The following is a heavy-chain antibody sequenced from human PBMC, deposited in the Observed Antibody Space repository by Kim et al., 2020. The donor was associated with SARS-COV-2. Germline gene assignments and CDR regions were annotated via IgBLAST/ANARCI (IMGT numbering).Heavy chain of an antibody. V-gene: IGHV1-69*13. CDR2: IIPLIGTA. Sequence: SVKVSCKVSGGGFRTYVISWVRQAPGQGLEWMGGIIPLIGTAGYVQKFQGSDTITADESTTTTFMEVSSLRSEDTANYYCARGGNDLNYQDGVDVWGQGTTVTVSS. J-gene: IGHJ6*02. CDR3: ARGGNDLNYQDGVDV. D-gene: IGHD1-1*01. CDR1: GGGFRTYV.